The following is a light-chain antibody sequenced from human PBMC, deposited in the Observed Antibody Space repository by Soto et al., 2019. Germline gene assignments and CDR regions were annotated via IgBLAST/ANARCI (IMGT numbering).Light chain of an antibody. Sequence: QSALTQPASVSGSPGQSITISCTGTSSDVGGYIYVSWYQQHPGKAPKLMIYDVTSRPSGVSYRFSGSKSGNTASLTISGLQAEDEADYYCSSYTTSSSDVFGTGTKFTVL. CDR3: SSYTTSSSDV. V-gene: IGLV2-14*01. CDR1: SSDVGGYIY. J-gene: IGLJ1*01. CDR2: DVT.